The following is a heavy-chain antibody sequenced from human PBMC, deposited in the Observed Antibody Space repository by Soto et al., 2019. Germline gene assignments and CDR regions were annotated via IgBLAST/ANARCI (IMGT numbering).Heavy chain of an antibody. CDR1: GDSISRGYY. CDR3: ARDDRNDYIGNFGY. CDR2: IYHSGTT. V-gene: IGHV4-38-2*02. Sequence: SETLSLTCAVSGDSISRGYYWAWIRQPPGKGLEYIGSIYHSGTTYYNPSPMSRLTISVDTSNTRLSLTLSSVTAADTAVYYCARDDRNDYIGNFGYWGQGTLVTVSS. D-gene: IGHD4-4*01. J-gene: IGHJ4*01.